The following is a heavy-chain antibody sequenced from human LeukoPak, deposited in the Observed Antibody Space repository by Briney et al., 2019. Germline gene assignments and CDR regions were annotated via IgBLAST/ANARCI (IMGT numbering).Heavy chain of an antibody. D-gene: IGHD3-22*01. CDR1: GYTFTSYG. CDR3: ARDVTYYYDSSGYYGQYFQH. Sequence: ASVKVSCKASGYTFTSYGISWVRQAPGQGLEWMGWISAYNGNTNYAQKLQGRVTMTTDTSTSTAYMELRSLGSDDTAVYYCARDVTYYYDSSGYYGQYFQHWGQGTLVTVSS. CDR2: ISAYNGNT. V-gene: IGHV1-18*01. J-gene: IGHJ1*01.